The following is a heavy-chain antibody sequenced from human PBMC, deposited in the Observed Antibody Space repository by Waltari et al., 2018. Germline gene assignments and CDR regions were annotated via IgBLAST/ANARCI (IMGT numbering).Heavy chain of an antibody. D-gene: IGHD3-10*01. CDR1: GNYSKLHS. Sequence: QLVQSGGGLVKPGESLRRSCVASGNYSKLHSSQWVRQTPGRDLEWLAYISPTGNTIYYSASVQGRFAVSRDNSKNTLFLQMDNLSAEDTALYYCACSFGASFYKTFDIWGQGTMVTVSS. CDR3: ACSFGASFYKTFDI. V-gene: IGHV3-48*01. J-gene: IGHJ3*02. CDR2: ISPTGNTI.